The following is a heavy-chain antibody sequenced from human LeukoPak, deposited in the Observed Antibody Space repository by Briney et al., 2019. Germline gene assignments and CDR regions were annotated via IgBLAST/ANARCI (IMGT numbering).Heavy chain of an antibody. CDR2: INPNSGGT. J-gene: IGHJ4*02. CDR3: ARELPDDYGDYFDY. D-gene: IGHD4-17*01. V-gene: IGHV1-2*06. CDR1: GYTFTGYY. Sequence: GASVKVSCKASGYTFTGYYMHWVRQAPGQGLEWMGRINPNSGGTNYAQKFQGRVTMTRDTSISTAYMELSRLRSDDTAVYYCARELPDDYGDYFDYWGQGTLVTVSS.